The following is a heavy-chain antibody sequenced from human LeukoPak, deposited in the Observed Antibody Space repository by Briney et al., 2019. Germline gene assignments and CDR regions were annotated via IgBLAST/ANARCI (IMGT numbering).Heavy chain of an antibody. CDR3: AREEYYYDSSGYYY. D-gene: IGHD3-22*01. CDR2: ISSSSSHI. Sequence: KTGGSLRLSCAASGSTFSSYSMNWVRQAPGKGLEWVSSISSSSSHIYYADSVKGRFTISRDNAKNSLYLQMNSLRAEDTAVYYCAREEYYYDSSGYYYWGQGTLVTVSS. J-gene: IGHJ4*02. V-gene: IGHV3-21*01. CDR1: GSTFSSYS.